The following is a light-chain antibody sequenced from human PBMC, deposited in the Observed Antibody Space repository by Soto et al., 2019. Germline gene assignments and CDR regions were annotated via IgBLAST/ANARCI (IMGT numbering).Light chain of an antibody. CDR1: SSDVGGYNY. CDR3: SSYASVSTLL. Sequence: QSVLTQPASVSGSPGQSITISCTGTSSDVGGYNYVSWYQLHPGKAPKLMISEVSDRPSGVSNRFSGSKSGNTASLTISGLQAEDEADYYCSSYASVSTLLFGGGTQLTVL. J-gene: IGLJ2*01. CDR2: EVS. V-gene: IGLV2-14*01.